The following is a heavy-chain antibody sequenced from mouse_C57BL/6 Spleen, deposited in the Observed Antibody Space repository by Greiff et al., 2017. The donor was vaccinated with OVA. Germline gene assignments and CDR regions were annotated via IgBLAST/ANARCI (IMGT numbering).Heavy chain of an antibody. CDR3: ARGVADYFDY. CDR2: INPSTGGT. Sequence: VQLKESGPELVKPGASVKISCKASGYSFTGYYMHWVKQSSEKSLEWIGEINPSTGGTSYNQKFKGKATLTVDKSSSTAYMQLKSLTSEDSAVYYCARGVADYFDYWGQGTTLTVSS. J-gene: IGHJ2*01. V-gene: IGHV1-43*01. CDR1: GYSFTGYY.